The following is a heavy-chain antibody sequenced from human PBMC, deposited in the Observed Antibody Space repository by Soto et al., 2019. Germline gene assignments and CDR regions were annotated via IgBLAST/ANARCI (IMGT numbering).Heavy chain of an antibody. J-gene: IGHJ5*02. CDR3: ARHGRDLDTDNWFDP. CDR1: GGSISSSSYY. V-gene: IGHV4-39*01. D-gene: IGHD3-9*01. CDR2: IYYSGST. Sequence: SETLSLTCTVSGGSISSSSYYWGWIRQPPGKGLEWIGSIYYSGSTYYNPSLKSRVTISVDTSKNQFSLKLSSVTAADTAVYYCARHGRDLDTDNWFDPWGQGTLVTVSS.